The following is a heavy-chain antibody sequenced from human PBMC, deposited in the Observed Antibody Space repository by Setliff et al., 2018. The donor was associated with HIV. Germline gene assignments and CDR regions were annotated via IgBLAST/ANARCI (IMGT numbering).Heavy chain of an antibody. D-gene: IGHD3-22*01. Sequence: ASVKVSCNASGYTFTGYYMHWVRQAPGQGLEWMGWINPNSGGTTYAQKFQGRVTMTTDTSTSTAYMELRSLRSDDTAVYYCARMIVLSASSPPNAFDIWGQGTMVTVSS. CDR3: ARMIVLSASSPPNAFDI. J-gene: IGHJ3*02. V-gene: IGHV1-2*02. CDR2: INPNSGGT. CDR1: GYTFTGYY.